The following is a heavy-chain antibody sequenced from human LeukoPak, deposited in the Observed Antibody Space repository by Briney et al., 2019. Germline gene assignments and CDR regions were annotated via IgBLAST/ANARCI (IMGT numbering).Heavy chain of an antibody. Sequence: GGSLRLSCTASEFAFDEHGMICLPQVPGKALEYFSGINSSGGSTGYADPLRGRFTISRDNAKNSLYLQMDSLRAEDTALYYCARAPITSPFYFDSWGQGTLFTVSS. CDR2: INSSGGST. CDR3: ARAPITSPFYFDS. D-gene: IGHD2-2*01. J-gene: IGHJ4*02. V-gene: IGHV3-20*04. CDR1: EFAFDEHG.